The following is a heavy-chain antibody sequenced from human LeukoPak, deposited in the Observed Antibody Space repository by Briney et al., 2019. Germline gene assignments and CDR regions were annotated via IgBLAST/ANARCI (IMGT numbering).Heavy chain of an antibody. CDR1: GFTFSSYA. V-gene: IGHV3-48*03. CDR3: ATFPITIFGVEFDY. Sequence: GGSLRLSCAASGFTFSSYAMNWVRQAPGKGLEWVSFISSSGSTVNYVDSVKDRFTISRDNAKNSLYLQMDSLRAEDTAVYYCATFPITIFGVEFDYWGQGTLVTVSS. D-gene: IGHD3-3*01. J-gene: IGHJ4*02. CDR2: ISSSGSTV.